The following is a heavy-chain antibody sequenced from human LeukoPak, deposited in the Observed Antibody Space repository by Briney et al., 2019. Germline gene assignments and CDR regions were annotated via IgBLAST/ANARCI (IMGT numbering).Heavy chain of an antibody. J-gene: IGHJ4*02. V-gene: IGHV4-39*07. CDR1: GGSVSSSSHY. Sequence: PSETLSLTCTVSGGSVSSSSHYWVWLRQPPGKGLEWIGSIYYSGSTHYNPSLKSRITISVDTSKNQFSLKLSSVTAADTAVYYCVREHSSSSDYWGQGTLVTVSS. CDR2: IYYSGST. D-gene: IGHD6-6*01. CDR3: VREHSSSSDY.